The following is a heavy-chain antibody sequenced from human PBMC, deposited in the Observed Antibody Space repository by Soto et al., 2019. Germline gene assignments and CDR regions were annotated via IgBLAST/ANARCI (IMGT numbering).Heavy chain of an antibody. Sequence: EVRLVESGGGLVQPGGSLRLSCESSGFTFSKHWMIWVRQAPGKGLEWVANIKYDGREEYNVDAVKGRFTISRDNAKNSLYLQMNNLRGEDTAVYYCARGPNYGSGADWFDPWGQGTLVTVSS. D-gene: IGHD3-10*01. J-gene: IGHJ5*02. V-gene: IGHV3-7*01. CDR1: GFTFSKHW. CDR2: IKYDGREE. CDR3: ARGPNYGSGADWFDP.